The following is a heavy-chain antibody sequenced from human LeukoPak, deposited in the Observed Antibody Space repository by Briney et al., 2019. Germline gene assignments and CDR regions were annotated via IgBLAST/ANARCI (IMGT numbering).Heavy chain of an antibody. D-gene: IGHD6-19*01. CDR3: AIIAVAGFDY. CDR1: GFTFSSYA. CDR2: ISGSGGTT. Sequence: GGSLRLSCAASGFTFSSYAMNWVRQAPGKGLEWVSAISGSGGTTYYADSVKGRFTFSRDNSKNTLYLQMNSLRAEDTAVYYCAIIAVAGFDYWGQGTLVTVSS. J-gene: IGHJ4*02. V-gene: IGHV3-23*01.